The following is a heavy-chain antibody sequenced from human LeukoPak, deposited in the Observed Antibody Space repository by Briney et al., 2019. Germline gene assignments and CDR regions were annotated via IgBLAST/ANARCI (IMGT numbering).Heavy chain of an antibody. Sequence: GTSLILSCAASGFTFSSFGMHWVRPAPGKGLEWVALIWDDGSSKNYADSVKGRFTISRDNSKNTLYLQTDSLRVDDTAVYYCVRDRDYSAGFPYYYMDVWGTGTTVTVSS. CDR1: GFTFSSFG. CDR2: IWDDGSSK. V-gene: IGHV3-33*01. CDR3: VRDRDYSAGFPYYYMDV. D-gene: IGHD4-11*01. J-gene: IGHJ6*03.